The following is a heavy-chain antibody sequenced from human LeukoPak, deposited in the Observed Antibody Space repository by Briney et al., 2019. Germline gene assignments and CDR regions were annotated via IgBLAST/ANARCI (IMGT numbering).Heavy chain of an antibody. Sequence: SETLSLTCTVSGGSISSGGYYWSWIRQPPGKGLEWIGYIYYSGSTYYNPSLKSRVTISVDTSKTQFSLKLSSVTAADTAVYYCARGLYDSSGYWTYYFDYWGQGTLVTVSS. CDR2: IYYSGST. V-gene: IGHV4-30-4*08. CDR1: GGSISSGGYY. J-gene: IGHJ4*02. D-gene: IGHD3-22*01. CDR3: ARGLYDSSGYWTYYFDY.